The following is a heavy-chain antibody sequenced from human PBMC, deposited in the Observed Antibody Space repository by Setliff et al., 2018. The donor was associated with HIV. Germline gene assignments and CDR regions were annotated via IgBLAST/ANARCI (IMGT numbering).Heavy chain of an antibody. Sequence: SETLSLTCNVSAASVGTGDYYWSWIRQSPGKGLEWLGYLYYSGSIDYNPSLKTRVSISIDMSKNQFSLKMSSVTAADTAVYFCARGLRTSLVFFDSLGQGILVTVFS. CDR2: LYYSGSI. J-gene: IGHJ4*02. D-gene: IGHD2-8*01. CDR3: ARGLRTSLVFFDS. CDR1: AASVGTGDYY. V-gene: IGHV4-61*08.